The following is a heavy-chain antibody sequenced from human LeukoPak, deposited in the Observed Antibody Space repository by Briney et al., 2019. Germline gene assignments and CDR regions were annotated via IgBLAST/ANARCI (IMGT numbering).Heavy chain of an antibody. CDR2: ISGSGGST. CDR1: GFTFSSYA. V-gene: IGHV3-23*01. D-gene: IGHD6-13*01. CDR3: AKEAAFGYSSSWYYFDY. J-gene: IGHJ4*02. Sequence: SGGSLRLSCAASGFTFSSYAMSWVRQAPGKGLEWVSAISGSGGSTYYADSVKGRFTISRDNSKNTLYLQMNSLRAEDTAVYYCAKEAAFGYSSSWYYFDYWGREPWSPSPQ.